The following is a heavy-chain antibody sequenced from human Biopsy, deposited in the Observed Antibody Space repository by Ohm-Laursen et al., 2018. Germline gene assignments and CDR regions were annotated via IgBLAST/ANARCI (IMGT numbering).Heavy chain of an antibody. D-gene: IGHD3-3*01. J-gene: IGHJ4*02. CDR3: ARQVDFWSGYVDY. Sequence: SQTLSLTCTVSGGSISDSTYHWGWIRQSPGKGLEWIGNIYYSGNTDYSPSLKSRVTISVDTSNNQFSQKLRFVTAADTAVYYCARQVDFWSGYVDYWGQGTLVAVSS. CDR1: GGSISDSTYH. V-gene: IGHV4-39*01. CDR2: IYYSGNT.